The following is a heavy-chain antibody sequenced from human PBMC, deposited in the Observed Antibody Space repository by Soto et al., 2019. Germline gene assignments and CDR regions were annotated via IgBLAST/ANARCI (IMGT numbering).Heavy chain of an antibody. J-gene: IGHJ6*02. D-gene: IGHD4-4*01. CDR3: ARAPAGDYTLYRYYTMDV. CDR2: AWFDGGNK. CDR1: GFTFSDNA. V-gene: IGHV3-33*01. Sequence: QVQLVASGGGVVQPGTSLRLSCEASGFTFSDNAMHWVRQARGKGLEWVAVAWFDGGNKFYTDSVKGRFTISRDNSKNMLFLQMNSLRVVDTAVYYCARAPAGDYTLYRYYTMDVWGQGTPVTVSS.